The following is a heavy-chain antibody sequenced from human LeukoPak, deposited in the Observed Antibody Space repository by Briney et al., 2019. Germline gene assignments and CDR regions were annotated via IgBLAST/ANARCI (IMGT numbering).Heavy chain of an antibody. CDR1: GGTFSSYA. CDR3: ARDYYDSSGYYYGSFDY. D-gene: IGHD3-22*01. Sequence: EASVKVSCKASGGTFSSYAISWVRQAPGQGLEWMGGIIPIFGTANYAQKFQGRVTITADESTSTAYMELSSLRSEDTAVYYCARDYYDSSGYYYGSFDYWGQGTLVTVSS. V-gene: IGHV1-69*01. CDR2: IIPIFGTA. J-gene: IGHJ4*02.